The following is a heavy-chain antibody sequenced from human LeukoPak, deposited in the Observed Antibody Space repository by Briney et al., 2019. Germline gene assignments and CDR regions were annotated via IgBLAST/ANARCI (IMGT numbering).Heavy chain of an antibody. CDR2: ISSSSSYI. Sequence: GGSLRLSCAASGFTFSSYSMNWVRQAPGKGLEWVSSISSSSSYIYYADSVKGRFTISRDNAKNSLYLQMNSLRAEDTAVYYCARLDDYGDSRDYWGQGTMVTVSS. D-gene: IGHD4-17*01. CDR1: GFTFSSYS. J-gene: IGHJ3*01. V-gene: IGHV3-21*01. CDR3: ARLDDYGDSRDY.